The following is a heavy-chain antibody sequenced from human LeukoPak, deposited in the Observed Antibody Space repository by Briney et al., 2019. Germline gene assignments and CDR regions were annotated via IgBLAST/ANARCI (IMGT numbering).Heavy chain of an antibody. Sequence: GGSLRLSCAASGFTFSSYGMHWVRQAPGKGLEWVAFIRYDGSNKYYADSVKGRFTISRDNSKNTLYLQMNSLRAEDTAVYYCSKLSYYDSSGPMDYWGQGTLVTVSS. CDR3: SKLSYYDSSGPMDY. CDR1: GFTFSSYG. V-gene: IGHV3-30*02. D-gene: IGHD3-22*01. CDR2: IRYDGSNK. J-gene: IGHJ4*02.